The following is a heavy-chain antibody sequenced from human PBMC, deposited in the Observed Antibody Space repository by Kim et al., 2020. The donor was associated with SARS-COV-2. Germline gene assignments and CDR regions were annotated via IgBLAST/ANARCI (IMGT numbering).Heavy chain of an antibody. CDR1: GYTVTSYA. D-gene: IGHD3-10*01. CDR2: INAGNGNT. CDR3: ARGVNMMVLLAWFDP. J-gene: IGHJ5*02. V-gene: IGHV1-3*01. Sequence: ASVKVSCKASGYTVTSYAMHWVRQAPGQRLEWMGWINAGNGNTKYSQKFQGRDTITRDTSANTAYMEVSSLRSEDTAVYYCARGVNMMVLLAWFDPWGQGTLVTVSS.